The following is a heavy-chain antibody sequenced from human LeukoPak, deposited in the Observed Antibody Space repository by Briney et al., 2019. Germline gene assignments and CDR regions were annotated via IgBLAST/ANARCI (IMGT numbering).Heavy chain of an antibody. V-gene: IGHV1-69*13. J-gene: IGHJ4*02. CDR2: IIPIFGTA. D-gene: IGHD1-26*01. Sequence: SVKVSCKASGGTFSSYAISWVRQAPGQGLEWMGGIIPIFGTANYAQKFQGRVTITADESTSTAYMELSSLRSEDTAVYYCASPAGSGSYYVYWGQGTLVTASS. CDR3: ASPAGSGSYYVY. CDR1: GGTFSSYA.